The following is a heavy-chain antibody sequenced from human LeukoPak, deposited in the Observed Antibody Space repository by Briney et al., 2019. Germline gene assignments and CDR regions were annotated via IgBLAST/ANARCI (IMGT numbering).Heavy chain of an antibody. D-gene: IGHD6-6*01. CDR3: WRRVGTRPGLYYFDY. Sequence: GESLKISCKGSGYSFTSYWIGWVRQMPGKGLEWMGIIYPGDSDTRYSPSFQGQVTISADKSISTAYLQWSSLKASDTAMYYCWRRVGTRPGLYYFDYWGQGTLVTVSS. CDR1: GYSFTSYW. V-gene: IGHV5-51*01. CDR2: IYPGDSDT. J-gene: IGHJ4*02.